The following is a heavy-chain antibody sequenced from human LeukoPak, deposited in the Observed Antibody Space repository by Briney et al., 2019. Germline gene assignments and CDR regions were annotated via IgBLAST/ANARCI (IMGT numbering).Heavy chain of an antibody. D-gene: IGHD2-21*01. J-gene: IGHJ6*02. CDR1: GYSISSGYY. CDR2: IYHSGST. V-gene: IGHV4-38-2*02. CDR3: ARGIRDPRSWYYYVMDV. Sequence: PSETLSLSCTVSGYSISSGYYWGWIRQPPGKGLEWIASIYHSGSTYYNPSLKSRVTISVDTSKNQFSLKLSSVTAADTAVYYCARGIRDPRSWYYYVMDVWGQGTTVTVSS.